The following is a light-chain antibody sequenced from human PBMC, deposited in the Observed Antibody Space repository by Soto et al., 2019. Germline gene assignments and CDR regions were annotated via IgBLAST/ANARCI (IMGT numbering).Light chain of an antibody. CDR2: DAS. CDR3: QQRSNST. J-gene: IGKJ5*01. V-gene: IGKV3D-11*01. Sequence: EIVLTQSPATLSLSPGERATLSCRASQGVSSYLAWYQQKPGQAPRLLIYDASNRATGIPARFSGSGPGTDFPLTISSLEPEVFAVYYCQQRSNSTFGQGTRLEIK. CDR1: QGVSSY.